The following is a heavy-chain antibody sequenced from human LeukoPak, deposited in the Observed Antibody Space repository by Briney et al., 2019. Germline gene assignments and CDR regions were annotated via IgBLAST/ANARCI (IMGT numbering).Heavy chain of an antibody. V-gene: IGHV3-30*18. CDR2: ISYDGSNK. CDR3: AKVSSDSSGWFDY. J-gene: IGHJ4*02. CDR1: GFTFSSYG. Sequence: GRSLRLSCAASGFTFSSYGMHWVRQAPGKGLEWVAVISYDGSNKYYADSVKGRFTISRDNSKNTLYLQMNSLRAEDTAVYYCAKVSSDSSGWFDYWGQGTLVTVSS. D-gene: IGHD6-19*01.